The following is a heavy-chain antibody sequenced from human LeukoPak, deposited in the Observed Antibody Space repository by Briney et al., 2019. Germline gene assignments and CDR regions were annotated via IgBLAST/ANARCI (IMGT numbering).Heavy chain of an antibody. CDR2: INPNSGAT. Sequence: ASVKVSCKASGHTFPGHYMHWVRQAPGQGLEWMGWINPNSGATNYAQKFQGRVTMTRDTSINTAYMELTSLKSDDTAVYYCAREHSSSSGKVFDYWGQGTLVTVSS. CDR3: AREHSSSSGKVFDY. V-gene: IGHV1-2*02. D-gene: IGHD6-6*01. CDR1: GHTFPGHY. J-gene: IGHJ4*02.